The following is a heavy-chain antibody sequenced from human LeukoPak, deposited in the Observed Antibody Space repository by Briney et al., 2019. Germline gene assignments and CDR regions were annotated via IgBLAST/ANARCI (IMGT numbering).Heavy chain of an antibody. Sequence: PSETLSLTCTVSGGSISSYYWSWLRQPPGKGLEWVGYIYYSGSTNYNPSLKSRVTISVDTSKNQFSLKLSSVTAADTAVYYCARDKCSSTSCYGIDYWGQGTLVTVSS. CDR1: GGSISSYY. CDR2: IYYSGST. D-gene: IGHD2-2*01. CDR3: ARDKCSSTSCYGIDY. J-gene: IGHJ4*02. V-gene: IGHV4-59*01.